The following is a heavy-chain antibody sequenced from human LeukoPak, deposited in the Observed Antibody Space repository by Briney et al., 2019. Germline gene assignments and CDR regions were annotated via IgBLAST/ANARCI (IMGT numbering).Heavy chain of an antibody. CDR2: ISAYNGNT. CDR1: GYTFTGYG. J-gene: IGHJ5*02. CDR3: ARGYCSGGSCYRNWFDP. Sequence: GASVKVSCKASGYTFTGYGISWVRQAPGQGLEWMGWISAYNGNTNYAQKLQGRVTMTTDTSTSTAYMELRSLRSDDTAVYYCARGYCSGGSCYRNWFDPWGQGTLVTVSS. V-gene: IGHV1-18*01. D-gene: IGHD2-15*01.